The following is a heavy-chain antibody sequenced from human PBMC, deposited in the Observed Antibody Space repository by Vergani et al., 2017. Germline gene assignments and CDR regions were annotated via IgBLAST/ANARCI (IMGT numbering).Heavy chain of an antibody. V-gene: IGHV5-51*01. CDR2: IYPADSDT. Sequence: EVELVQSGPEMRKPGESLKISCKGSEYSFGNYWIGWVRQMPGKGLEWMGIIYPADSDTRYSPFFQGQVTISAEKSISTAFLQWDSLKASDTALYYCARHTTYTDSWGQGTLVTVSS. D-gene: IGHD2/OR15-2a*01. J-gene: IGHJ4*02. CDR3: ARHTTYTDS. CDR1: EYSFGNYW.